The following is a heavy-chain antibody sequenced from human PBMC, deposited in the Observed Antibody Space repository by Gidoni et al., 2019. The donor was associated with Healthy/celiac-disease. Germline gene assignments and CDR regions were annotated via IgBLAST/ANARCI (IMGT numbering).Heavy chain of an antibody. D-gene: IGHD3-16*01. CDR3: AKDGGGYARGYFDL. V-gene: IGHV3-9*01. CDR1: GFTFDDYA. CDR2: ISWNSGSI. Sequence: EVQLVESGGGLVQPGRSLRLSCAASGFTFDDYAMHWVRQAPGKGLEWVSGISWNSGSIGYADSVKGRFTISRDNAKNSLYLQMNSLRAEDTALYYCAKDGGGYARGYFDLWGRGTLVTVSS. J-gene: IGHJ2*01.